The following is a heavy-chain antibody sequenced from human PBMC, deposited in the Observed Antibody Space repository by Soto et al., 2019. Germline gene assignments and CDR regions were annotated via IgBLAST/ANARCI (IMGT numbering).Heavy chain of an antibody. D-gene: IGHD2-15*01. V-gene: IGHV1-69*01. CDR3: ARVRGAYCSGGSCYNPGWFDP. CDR2: IIPIFGTA. CDR1: GGTFSSYA. J-gene: IGHJ5*02. Sequence: QVQLVQSGAEVKKPGSSVNVSCKASGGTFSSYAISWVRQAPGQGLEGMGGIIPIFGTANYAQKFQGRVTITADESTRTAYMELSSLRSEDTDVYYCARVRGAYCSGGSCYNPGWFDPWGQGTLVTVSS.